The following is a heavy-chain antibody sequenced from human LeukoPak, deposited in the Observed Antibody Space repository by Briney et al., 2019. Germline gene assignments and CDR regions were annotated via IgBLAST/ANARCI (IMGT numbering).Heavy chain of an antibody. J-gene: IGHJ4*02. CDR2: INPNSGGT. V-gene: IGHV1-2*02. CDR1: GYTFTGYY. Sequence: ASVKASCKASGYTFTGYYMHWVRQAPGQGLGWMGWINPNSGGTNYAQKFQGRVTMTRDTSISTAYMELSRLRSDDTAVYYCARARIFGVVTTDYWGQGTLVTVSS. D-gene: IGHD3-3*01. CDR3: ARARIFGVVTTDY.